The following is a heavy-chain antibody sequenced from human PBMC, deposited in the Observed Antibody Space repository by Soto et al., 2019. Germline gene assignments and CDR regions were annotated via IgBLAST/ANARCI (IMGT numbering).Heavy chain of an antibody. CDR3: ARGGHVVVVTAALDY. Sequence: QVQLMQSGAEVKKPGTSVKVSCKASGDTFTDYYRHWVRQAPGQGLEWMGTVNPSGGHTTYAQHFLGRVTMIRDTSTSTLYMELTSLTSDDTAIYYCARGGHVVVVTAALDYWGQGTLVTVSS. D-gene: IGHD2-21*02. CDR2: VNPSGGHT. J-gene: IGHJ4*02. V-gene: IGHV1-46*01. CDR1: GDTFTDYY.